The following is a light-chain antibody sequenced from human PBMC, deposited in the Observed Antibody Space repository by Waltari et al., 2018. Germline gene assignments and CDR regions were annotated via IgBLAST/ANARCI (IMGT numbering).Light chain of an antibody. CDR2: WAS. V-gene: IGKV4-1*01. J-gene: IGKJ2*01. Sequence: DIVMTQAPDALAVSLGERATINCKSSQSGLYSSNNKNYLAWYQEKPGQPPKLLIYWASTRESGVPDRFSGSGSGTDFTLTISSLQAEDVAVYYCQQYYSIPYTFGHGTKLEIK. CDR3: QQYYSIPYT. CDR1: QSGLYSSNNKNY.